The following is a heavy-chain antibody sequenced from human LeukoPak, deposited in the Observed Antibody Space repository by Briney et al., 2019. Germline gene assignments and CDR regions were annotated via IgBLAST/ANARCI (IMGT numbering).Heavy chain of an antibody. D-gene: IGHD1-1*01. J-gene: IGHJ4*02. CDR3: ARGRNDKD. Sequence: GGSLRLSCAASGFIVSSNYMGWVRQAPGRGLEWVSFIYSGGGTYYADSVKGRFTISRDNSKNTLYPQMNSLRVEDTAVYYCARGRNDKDWGQGTLVTVSS. CDR2: IYSGGGT. V-gene: IGHV3-53*01. CDR1: GFIVSSNY.